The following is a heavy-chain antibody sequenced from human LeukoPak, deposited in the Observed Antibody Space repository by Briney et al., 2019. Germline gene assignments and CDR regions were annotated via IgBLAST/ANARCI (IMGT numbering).Heavy chain of an antibody. CDR2: FDPEDGET. V-gene: IGHV1-24*01. D-gene: IGHD3-22*01. CDR3: ATGRITMIVVVNYAFDI. Sequence: GSLVKVSCKASGDTFSSYGIGWVRQAPGKGLEWMGGFDPEDGETIYAQKFQGRVTMTEDTSTDTAYMELSSLRSEDTAVYYCATGRITMIVVVNYAFDIWGQGTMVTVSS. CDR1: GDTFSSYG. J-gene: IGHJ3*02.